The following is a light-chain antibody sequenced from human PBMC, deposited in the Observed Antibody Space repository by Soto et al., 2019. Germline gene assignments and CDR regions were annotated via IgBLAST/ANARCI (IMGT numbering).Light chain of an antibody. J-gene: IGKJ2*02. Sequence: EIVLTQSPGTLSLSPGERATLSCRASQSVSSSYLAWYQQKPGQAPRLLIYGAPSRGTGIPDTFSGSRSGTDFTLIISRLQRADFAVYYCQQCGRSPPICNFGQGNKLAIK. V-gene: IGKV3-20*01. CDR2: GAP. CDR3: QQCGRSPPICN. CDR1: QSVSSSY.